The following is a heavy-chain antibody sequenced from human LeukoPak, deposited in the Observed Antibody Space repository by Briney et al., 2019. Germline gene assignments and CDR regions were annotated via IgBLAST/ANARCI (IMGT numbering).Heavy chain of an antibody. D-gene: IGHD2-21*02. CDR3: ARGDIVVVTATQGYNWFDA. J-gene: IGHJ5*02. V-gene: IGHV5-51*01. CDR1: GYSLASYW. CDR2: IYPGDSTT. Sequence: GESLKISCKASGYSLASYWIGWVRQMPGKGLEWMGVIYPGDSTTRYSPSFQGRVTISADKSISTAYLQWSSLKASDTAMYYCARGDIVVVTATQGYNWFDAWGQGTLVTVSS.